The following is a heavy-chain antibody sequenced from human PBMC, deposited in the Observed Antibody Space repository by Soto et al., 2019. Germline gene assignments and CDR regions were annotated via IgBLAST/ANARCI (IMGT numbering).Heavy chain of an antibody. J-gene: IGHJ6*02. CDR2: ISGSGGST. CDR3: ARDRGRLGSNYYYYGMDV. V-gene: IGHV3-23*01. Sequence: PGGSLRLSCAASGFTFSSYAMSWVRQAPGKGLEWVSAISGSGGSTYYADSVKGRFTISRDNSKNTLYLQMNSLRAEDTAVYYCARDRGRLGSNYYYYGMDVWGQGTTVTVSS. CDR1: GFTFSSYA.